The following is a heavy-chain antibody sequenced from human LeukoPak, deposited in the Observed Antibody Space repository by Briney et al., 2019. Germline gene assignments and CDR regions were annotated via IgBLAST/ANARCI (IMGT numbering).Heavy chain of an antibody. V-gene: IGHV3-48*04. CDR2: ISSSGSTI. Sequence: GGSLRLSCAASGFTFSSYGMSWVRQAPGKGLEWVSYISSSGSTIYYADSLKGRFTISGDNAKNSVHLQMNSLRAEDTAVYYCARETDSTLFDYWGQGTLVTVSS. CDR3: ARETDSTLFDY. CDR1: GFTFSSYG. J-gene: IGHJ4*02. D-gene: IGHD2-2*01.